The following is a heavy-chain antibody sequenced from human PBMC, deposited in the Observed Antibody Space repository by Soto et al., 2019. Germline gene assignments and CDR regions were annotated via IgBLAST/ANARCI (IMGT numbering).Heavy chain of an antibody. Sequence: SVKVSCKASRVAFSKFIVTWVREAPGLGLEWVGGIIPIFGTANYAQKFQGRVTITADESTSTSYMEVNNLRSEDTAVYYCAKVRYSSPMGYYYGMDVWGQGTTVTVSS. CDR2: IIPIFGTA. D-gene: IGHD6-19*01. CDR1: RVAFSKFI. CDR3: AKVRYSSPMGYYYGMDV. J-gene: IGHJ6*02. V-gene: IGHV1-69*13.